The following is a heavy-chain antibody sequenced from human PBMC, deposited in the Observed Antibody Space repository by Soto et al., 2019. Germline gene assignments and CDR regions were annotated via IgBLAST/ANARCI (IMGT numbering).Heavy chain of an antibody. Sequence: QLQLQESGPGLVKPSETLSLTCTVSGGSISSNSYHWGWIRQPPGKGLEWIGIIYYSGSTYYSPSLKSPVTISVDTSKNQFSLTLSSVTAADTALYYCARLYTGTYYFDYWGQGTLVTVSS. J-gene: IGHJ4*02. CDR2: IYYSGST. CDR1: GGSISSNSYH. V-gene: IGHV4-39*01. D-gene: IGHD1-26*01. CDR3: ARLYTGTYYFDY.